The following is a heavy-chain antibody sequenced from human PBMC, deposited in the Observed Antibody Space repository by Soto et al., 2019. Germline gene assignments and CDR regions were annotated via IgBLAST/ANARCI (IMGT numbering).Heavy chain of an antibody. Sequence: EVQLVESGGGLVQPGGSLRLSCAASGFTVSSKYMSWFRQAPGKGLEWVSLIQSGGTTYYAGSVKGRFTIYRDSSKNVLHLQMDSLRAEDTAVYYCARDDILCSGGSCYGVPMDDWGKGTTVTVSS. CDR2: IQSGGTT. D-gene: IGHD2-15*01. CDR1: GFTVSSKY. J-gene: IGHJ6*03. CDR3: ARDDILCSGGSCYGVPMDD. V-gene: IGHV3-66*01.